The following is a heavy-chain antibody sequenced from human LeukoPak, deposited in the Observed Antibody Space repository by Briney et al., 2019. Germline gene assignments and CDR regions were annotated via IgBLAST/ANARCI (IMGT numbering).Heavy chain of an antibody. Sequence: SETLSLTCTVSGGSVSSYGYYWSWIRQPPGKRLEWIGYIYYSGSTNYNPSLKSRVTISVDTSKNQFSLNLRSVNDADSAVYYLARRGVTPPPTWYFDFWGGAPWSLSPQ. J-gene: IGHJ2*01. V-gene: IGHV4-61*08. CDR1: GGSVSSYGYY. D-gene: IGHD3-10*01. CDR3: ARRGVTPPPTWYFDF. CDR2: IYYSGST.